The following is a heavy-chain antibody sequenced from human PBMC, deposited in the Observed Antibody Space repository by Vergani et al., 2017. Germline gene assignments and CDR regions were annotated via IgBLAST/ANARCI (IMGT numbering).Heavy chain of an antibody. CDR2: IGTAGDT. Sequence: EVQLVESGGGLVQPGGSLRLSCAASGFTFSSYDMHWVRQATGKGLEWVSAIGTAGDTYYPGSVKGRFTISRENAKNSLYLQMNSLRAEDTAVYYCARLEMATIVDPWGQGTLVTVSS. D-gene: IGHD5-24*01. V-gene: IGHV3-13*01. J-gene: IGHJ5*02. CDR3: ARLEMATIVDP. CDR1: GFTFSSYD.